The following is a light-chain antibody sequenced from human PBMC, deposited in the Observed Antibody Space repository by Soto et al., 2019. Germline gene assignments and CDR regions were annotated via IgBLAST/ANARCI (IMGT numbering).Light chain of an antibody. V-gene: IGLV2-14*01. J-gene: IGLJ3*02. CDR2: DVT. CDR1: SSDVGGYNR. CDR3: SSYTSSIAWV. Sequence: QSALTQPASVSGSPGQSITISCTGTSSDVGGYNRVCWFHQHPGKAPQLLIYDVTNRPSGVSNRFSGSKSDNTASLTISGLQAEDEGYYCCSSYTSSIAWVFGGGTKLTVL.